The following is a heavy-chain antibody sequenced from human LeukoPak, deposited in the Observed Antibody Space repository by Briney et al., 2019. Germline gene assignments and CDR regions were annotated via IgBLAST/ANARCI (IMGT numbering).Heavy chain of an antibody. J-gene: IGHJ4*02. D-gene: IGHD3-16*02. V-gene: IGHV3-48*03. CDR1: GFTFSSYE. Sequence: PGGSLRLSCAASGFTFSSYEMNWVRQAPGKGLEWVSYISSSGSTIYYADSVKGRFTISRDNAKNSLYLQMNSLRAEDTAVNYCARDLATRQRTGLYDSWGQGALVTVSS. CDR2: ISSSGSTI. CDR3: ARDLATRQRTGLYDS.